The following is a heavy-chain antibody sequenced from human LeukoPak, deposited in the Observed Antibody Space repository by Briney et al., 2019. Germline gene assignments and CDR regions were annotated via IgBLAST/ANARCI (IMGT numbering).Heavy chain of an antibody. V-gene: IGHV3-30*18. CDR1: GFTFSSYG. Sequence: GGSLRLSCAASGFTFSSYGMHWVRQAPGKGLEWVAVISYDGSNKYYAGSVKGRFTISRDNSKNTLYLQMNSLRAEDTAVYYCAKDTLGAVAALDYWGQGTLVTVSS. CDR3: AKDTLGAVAALDY. J-gene: IGHJ4*02. CDR2: ISYDGSNK. D-gene: IGHD6-19*01.